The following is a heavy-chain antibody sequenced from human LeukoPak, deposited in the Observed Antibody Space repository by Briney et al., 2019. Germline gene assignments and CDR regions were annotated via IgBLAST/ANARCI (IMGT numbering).Heavy chain of an antibody. J-gene: IGHJ6*02. Sequence: SVKVSCKASGGTFSSYTLSWVRQAPGQGLEWMGRIIPILGIANYAQKFQGRVTITADKSTSTAYMELSSLRSEDTAVYYCARDSGNPRRGHTYGMDVWGQGTTVTVSS. CDR3: ARDSGNPRRGHTYGMDV. CDR1: GGTFSSYT. CDR2: IIPILGIA. D-gene: IGHD1-26*01. V-gene: IGHV1-69*04.